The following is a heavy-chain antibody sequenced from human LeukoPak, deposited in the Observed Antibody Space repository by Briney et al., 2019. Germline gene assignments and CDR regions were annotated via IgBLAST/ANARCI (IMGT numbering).Heavy chain of an antibody. CDR3: ARGERGYSYGCPLNY. D-gene: IGHD5-18*01. Sequence: GGSLRLSCAAPGFTVSSNYMSWVRPAPGKGLEWVSVIYSGCSTYYADSVKGRFTISRDNSKNTLYLQMNSLRADDTAVYYCARGERGYSYGCPLNYWGQGTLVTVSS. CDR1: GFTVSSNY. J-gene: IGHJ4*02. CDR2: IYSGCST. V-gene: IGHV3-66*01.